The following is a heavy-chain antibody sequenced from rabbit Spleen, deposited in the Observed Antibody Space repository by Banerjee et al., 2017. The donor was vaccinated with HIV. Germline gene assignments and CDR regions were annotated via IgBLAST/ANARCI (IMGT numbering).Heavy chain of an antibody. J-gene: IGHJ4*01. D-gene: IGHD1-1*01. Sequence: QSLEESGGDLVKPGASLTLTCKASGLDFSASYWICWVRQAPGKGLEWIACIDVVRSGTIYYASWAKGRFTVSKTSSTTVTLQMTSLTAADTATYFCARRSYDGSDGYYIDLWGPGTLVTVS. CDR1: GLDFSASYW. V-gene: IGHV1S40*01. CDR2: IDVVRSGTI. CDR3: ARRSYDGSDGYYIDL.